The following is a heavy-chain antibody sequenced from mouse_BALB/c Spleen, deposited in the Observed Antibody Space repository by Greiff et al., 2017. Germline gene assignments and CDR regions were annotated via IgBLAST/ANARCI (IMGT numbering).Heavy chain of an antibody. D-gene: IGHD1-1*01. V-gene: IGHV5-6-4*01. CDR2: ISNGGSYT. CDR3: ARDRDGSSYFDY. CDR1: GFTFSSYT. Sequence: DVKLVESGGGLVQPGGSLKLSCAASGFTFSSYTMSWVRQTPEKRLEWVAYISNGGSYTYYPDSVKGRFTISRDNAKNNLYLQMSSLKSEDTAMYYCARDRDGSSYFDYWGQGTTLTVSS. J-gene: IGHJ2*01.